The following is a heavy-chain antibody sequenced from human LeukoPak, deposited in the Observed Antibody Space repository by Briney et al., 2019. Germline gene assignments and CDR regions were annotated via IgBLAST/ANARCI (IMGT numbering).Heavy chain of an antibody. CDR3: ARDNNWGFDY. V-gene: IGHV3-7*01. CDR1: GFTFSNYW. D-gene: IGHD7-27*01. J-gene: IGHJ4*03. Sequence: GGSLRLSCVVSGFTFSNYWMSWVRQAPGEGLERVASIKQDGSQRYYGDSVKGRFTISRDDAKKSLYLQMSSLRAEDTAFYYCARDNNWGFDYWGQGTVVTVSS. CDR2: IKQDGSQR.